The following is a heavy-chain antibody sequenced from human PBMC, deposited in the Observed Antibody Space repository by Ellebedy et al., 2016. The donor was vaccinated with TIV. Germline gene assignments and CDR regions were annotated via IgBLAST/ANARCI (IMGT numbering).Heavy chain of an antibody. CDR2: IYQDGSGK. D-gene: IGHD4-17*01. V-gene: IGHV3-7*01. CDR3: ARRGSYGDYAVQVNNWFDS. CDR1: GFSFRNYW. Sequence: GESLKISCAASGFSFRNYWMGWVRQAPGKGLEWVANIYQDGSGKYVVDSVKGRFTISRDNAKNSLYLQMHSLRVEDTALYYCARRGSYGDYAVQVNNWFDSWGQGTLVTV. J-gene: IGHJ5*01.